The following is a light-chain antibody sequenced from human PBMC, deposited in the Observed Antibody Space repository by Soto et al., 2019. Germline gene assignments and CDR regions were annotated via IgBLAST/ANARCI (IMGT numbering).Light chain of an antibody. V-gene: IGKV3-20*01. Sequence: EIVLTQSPGTLSLSPGERATLSCRASQSVTSNYLAWYQQKPGQAPRLLIYGASTRAAGVPDRFSGSGSGTDFTLTITRLEPEDVAVYYCQQYGRAPLLYTFGQG. CDR1: QSVTSNY. CDR3: QQYGRAPLLYT. J-gene: IGKJ2*01. CDR2: GAS.